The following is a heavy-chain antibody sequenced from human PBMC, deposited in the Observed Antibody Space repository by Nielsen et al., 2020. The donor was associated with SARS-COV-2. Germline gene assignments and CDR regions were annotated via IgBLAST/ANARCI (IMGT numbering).Heavy chain of an antibody. J-gene: IGHJ6*03. Sequence: SLKISCAASGFTFDDYAMHWVRQAPGKGLEWVSGISWNSGSIGYADSVKGRFTISRDNAKNSLYLQMNSLRAEDTAVYYCAKDEPIAVAGNYYYYYYMDVWGKGTTVTVSS. D-gene: IGHD6-19*01. CDR3: AKDEPIAVAGNYYYYYYMDV. V-gene: IGHV3-9*01. CDR1: GFTFDDYA. CDR2: ISWNSGSI.